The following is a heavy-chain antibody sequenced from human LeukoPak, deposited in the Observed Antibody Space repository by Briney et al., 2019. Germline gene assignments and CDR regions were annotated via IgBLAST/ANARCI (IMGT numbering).Heavy chain of an antibody. D-gene: IGHD5-12*01. V-gene: IGHV3-23*01. CDR1: GFTFSIYA. CDR2: VCASGGCT. CDR3: AKDRLDYAGPHDYLAW. Sequence: GGSLRLSCEASGFTFSIYAMIWVRQSPGKGLEWVAAVCASGGCTYYADSVEGRFSVSRDNAMNTLSLQMDSLRADDTAVYFCAKDRLDYAGPHDYLAWWGQGTLVPVPS. J-gene: IGHJ4*02.